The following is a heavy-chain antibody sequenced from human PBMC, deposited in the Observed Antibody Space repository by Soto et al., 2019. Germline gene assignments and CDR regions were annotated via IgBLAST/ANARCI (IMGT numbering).Heavy chain of an antibody. V-gene: IGHV4-59*01. CDR1: GGSISSYY. J-gene: IGHJ4*02. Sequence: SETLSLTCTVSGGSISSYYLSWIRQPPGKGLEWIGYIYYSGSTNYNPSLKSRVTISVDTSKNQFSLKLSSVTAADTAVYYCARWPYYDSSGYYGYYFDYWGQGTLVTVSS. D-gene: IGHD3-22*01. CDR3: ARWPYYDSSGYYGYYFDY. CDR2: IYYSGST.